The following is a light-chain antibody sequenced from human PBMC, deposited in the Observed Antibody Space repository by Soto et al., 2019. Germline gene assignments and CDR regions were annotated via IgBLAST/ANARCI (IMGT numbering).Light chain of an antibody. Sequence: QSVLTQPASVSGSPGQSITISCTGTSSDVGSYNLVSWYQQHPGKAPKLSIYEVSKRPSGVSNRFSGSKSGNTASLTISGLQAEDEADYYCCSYAGSSTFEVFGTGTKLTVL. CDR1: SSDVGSYNL. V-gene: IGLV2-23*02. CDR2: EVS. CDR3: CSYAGSSTFEV. J-gene: IGLJ1*01.